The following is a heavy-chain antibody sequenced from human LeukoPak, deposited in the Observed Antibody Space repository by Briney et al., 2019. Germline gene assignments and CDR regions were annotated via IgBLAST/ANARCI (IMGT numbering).Heavy chain of an antibody. J-gene: IGHJ4*02. CDR3: ATGHDSSGYYYDGSL. CDR2: FDPEDGET. D-gene: IGHD3-22*01. V-gene: IGHV1-24*01. CDR1: GYTLTGLS. Sequence: ASVKVSCKVSGYTLTGLSMHWVRQAPGKGLEWMGGFDPEDGETIYAQKFQGRVTMTEDTSTDTAYMELSSLRSEDTAVYYCATGHDSSGYYYDGSLWGQGTLVTVSS.